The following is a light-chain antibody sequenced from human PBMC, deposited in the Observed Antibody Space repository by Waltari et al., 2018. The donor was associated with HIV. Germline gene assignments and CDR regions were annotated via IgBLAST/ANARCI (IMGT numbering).Light chain of an antibody. CDR1: QTINNN. CDR2: GAS. Sequence: EKVMTQSPATLSVSPGERATLSCRASQTINNNLAWYQQKPGQAPQLLIYGASTRGAGVPARFSGSGSGTEFTLTITSLQSEDLAIYYCQQYNNWPQTFGQGTKVEIK. CDR3: QQYNNWPQT. J-gene: IGKJ2*01. V-gene: IGKV3-15*01.